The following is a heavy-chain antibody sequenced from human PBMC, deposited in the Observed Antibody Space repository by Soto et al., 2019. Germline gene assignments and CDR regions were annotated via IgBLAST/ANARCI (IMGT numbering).Heavy chain of an antibody. CDR2: IWYDGSNK. CDR3: ARVESISWYAPDY. CDR1: GFTFSSYG. Sequence: GGSLRLSCAASGFTFSSYGMHWVRQAPGKGLEWVAVIWYDGSNKYYADSVKGRFTISRDNSKNTLYLQMNSLRAEDTAVYYCARVESISWYAPDYWGQGTLVTVSS. V-gene: IGHV3-33*01. J-gene: IGHJ4*02. D-gene: IGHD6-13*01.